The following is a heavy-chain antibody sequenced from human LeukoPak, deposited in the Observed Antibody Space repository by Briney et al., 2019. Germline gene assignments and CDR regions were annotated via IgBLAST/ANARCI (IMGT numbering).Heavy chain of an antibody. CDR2: ISPDGTSK. J-gene: IGHJ4*02. Sequence: GGSLRLSCAASGFTFRSYWMHWVRQAPGKGLVWVSRISPDGTSKSYADSVKGRFTISRDNSKNTLYLQMNSLRAEDTAVYYCAKRSGYCSGGSCYSSPGYYFDYWGQGTLVTVSS. V-gene: IGHV3-74*01. D-gene: IGHD2-15*01. CDR1: GFTFRSYW. CDR3: AKRSGYCSGGSCYSSPGYYFDY.